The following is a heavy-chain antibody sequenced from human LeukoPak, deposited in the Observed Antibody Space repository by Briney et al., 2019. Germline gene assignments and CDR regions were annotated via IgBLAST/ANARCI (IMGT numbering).Heavy chain of an antibody. J-gene: IGHJ4*02. D-gene: IGHD3-3*01. V-gene: IGHV4-39*02. CDR3: ARGLFGVVIDKFDY. CDR1: GGSISSSSYY. CDR2: IYYSGST. Sequence: SETLSLTCTVSGGSISSSSYYWGWIRQPPGKGLEWIGSIYYSGSTYFNPSLKSRVTISVDTSKNQFSLKLSSVTAADTAVYYCARGLFGVVIDKFDYWGQGTLVTVSS.